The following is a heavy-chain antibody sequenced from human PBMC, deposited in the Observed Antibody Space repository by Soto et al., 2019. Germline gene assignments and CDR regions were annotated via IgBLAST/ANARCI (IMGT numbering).Heavy chain of an antibody. CDR3: ARQAPDRMLLVPAASYWYFDL. V-gene: IGHV4-59*08. CDR1: GGSISTYY. D-gene: IGHD2-2*01. CDR2: IYYSRST. J-gene: IGHJ2*01. Sequence: QVQLQESGPGLVKPSETLSLTCTVSGGSISTYYWSWIRQPPGKGLEWIGYIYYSRSTNYNPSLKSRVTISVDTSKIQFSLKLSSVTAADTAVYYCARQAPDRMLLVPAASYWYFDLWGRGTLVTVSS.